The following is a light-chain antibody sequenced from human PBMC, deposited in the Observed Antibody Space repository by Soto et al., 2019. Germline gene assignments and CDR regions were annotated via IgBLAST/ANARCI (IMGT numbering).Light chain of an antibody. CDR3: QQYAGSHT. J-gene: IGKJ2*01. Sequence: EIVLTQSPGTLSLSPGERATLSCRASQSVSSSSLAWYQQKPGQAPRLVIYGASTRATGIPDRFSGSGSGTDFTLTISRLETEDFAVYYCQQYAGSHTFGPGTKLEIK. V-gene: IGKV3-20*01. CDR1: QSVSSSS. CDR2: GAS.